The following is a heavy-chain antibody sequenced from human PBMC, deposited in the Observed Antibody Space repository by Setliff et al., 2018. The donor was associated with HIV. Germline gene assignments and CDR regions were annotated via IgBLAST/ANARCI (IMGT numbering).Heavy chain of an antibody. Sequence: ASVKVSCKASGVTFTTDPFTWVRQAPGQGLEWMGRIIPMFSTSTYAQKFEGRVTITADKSTNTTFLEVSGLRYEDTATYFCARARRIIGNVDSHFYYMDLWGKGTTVTVSS. J-gene: IGHJ6*03. CDR1: GVTFTTDP. CDR2: IIPMFSTS. V-gene: IGHV1-69*06. D-gene: IGHD1-20*01. CDR3: ARARRIIGNVDSHFYYMDL.